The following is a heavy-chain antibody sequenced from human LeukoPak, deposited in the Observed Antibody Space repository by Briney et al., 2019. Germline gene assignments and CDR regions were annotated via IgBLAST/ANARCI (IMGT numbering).Heavy chain of an antibody. CDR2: INAGTGNT. CDR3: AGVLAAADDY. D-gene: IGHD6-13*01. Sequence: AASVKVSCKASGYTFTSYTLHWVRQAPGQRLEWLGWINAGTGNTKYSQNFQGRVTITRDTSASTAYMELSSLTSEDTAVYFCAGVLAAADDYWGQGTLVTVSS. CDR1: GYTFTSYT. J-gene: IGHJ4*02. V-gene: IGHV1-3*01.